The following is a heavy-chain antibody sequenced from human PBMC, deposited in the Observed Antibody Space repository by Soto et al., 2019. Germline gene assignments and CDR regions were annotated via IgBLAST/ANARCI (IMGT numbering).Heavy chain of an antibody. D-gene: IGHD5-12*01. CDR2: ISSSSSYI. J-gene: IGHJ6*02. CDR1: GFTFSSYS. Sequence: EVQLVESGGGLVKPGGSLRLSCAASGFTFSSYSMNWVRQAPGKGLEWVSSISSSSSYIYYADSVKGRFTISRDNAKNSLDLQMNSLRAEDTAVYYCARDGSGYLYYYGMAVWGQGTTVTVSS. CDR3: ARDGSGYLYYYGMAV. V-gene: IGHV3-21*01.